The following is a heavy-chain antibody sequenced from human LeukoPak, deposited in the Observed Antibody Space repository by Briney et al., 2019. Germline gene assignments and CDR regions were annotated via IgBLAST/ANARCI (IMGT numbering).Heavy chain of an antibody. CDR1: GFTFSSFW. Sequence: GGSLRLSCAASGFTFSSFWMGWVRQAPGKGLEWVATIKQDGSEKYSVDSIKVGFTISRDNAKNSLYLQMNSLRAEDTAVYFCARDTSSAWYGLIDYWGQGSLVTVSS. V-gene: IGHV3-7*01. CDR3: ARDTSSAWYGLIDY. CDR2: IKQDGSEK. J-gene: IGHJ4*02. D-gene: IGHD6-19*01.